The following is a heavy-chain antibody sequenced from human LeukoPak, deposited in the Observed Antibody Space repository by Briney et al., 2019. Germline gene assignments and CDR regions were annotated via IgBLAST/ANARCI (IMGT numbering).Heavy chain of an antibody. V-gene: IGHV3-7*01. CDR1: GFTFSNYW. CDR2: IKQDGSEK. CDR3: ARDPTIFGVVIVPDY. D-gene: IGHD3-3*01. Sequence: PGGSLRPSCAASGFTFSNYWMSWVRQAPGKGLEWVANIKQDGSEKYYVDSVKGRFTISRDNAKNSLYLQMNSLRAEDTAVYYCARDPTIFGVVIVPDYWGQGTLVTVSS. J-gene: IGHJ4*02.